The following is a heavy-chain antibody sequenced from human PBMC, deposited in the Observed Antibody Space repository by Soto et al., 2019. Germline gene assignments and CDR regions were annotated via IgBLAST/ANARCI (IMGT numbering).Heavy chain of an antibody. CDR1: GFSLTTSGVG. Sequence: QITLKESGPPLVKPTQTLTLTCTFSGFSLTTSGVGVGWIRQPPGKALEWLGLIYWDDGKRYSPSLKSRLTIPRDTATNQVLLTPTNLDPADTATYFCAHRTTTVTWWFDPWGQGTLVTVSS. J-gene: IGHJ5*02. CDR2: IYWDDGK. V-gene: IGHV2-5*02. D-gene: IGHD4-17*01. CDR3: AHRTTTVTWWFDP.